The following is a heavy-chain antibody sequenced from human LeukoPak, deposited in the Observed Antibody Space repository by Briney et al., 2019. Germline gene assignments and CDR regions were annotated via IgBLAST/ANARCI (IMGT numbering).Heavy chain of an antibody. Sequence: ASVKVSCKASGYTFTGYNIHWVRQAPGQGLEWMGWISPNSGDTNSAQKFQGRVTMTSDTSISTAYMELSSLRSDDTAVYYCARPIVGATPADYWGQGTLVTVSS. V-gene: IGHV1-2*02. CDR2: ISPNSGDT. CDR3: ARPIVGATPADY. CDR1: GYTFTGYN. D-gene: IGHD1-26*01. J-gene: IGHJ4*02.